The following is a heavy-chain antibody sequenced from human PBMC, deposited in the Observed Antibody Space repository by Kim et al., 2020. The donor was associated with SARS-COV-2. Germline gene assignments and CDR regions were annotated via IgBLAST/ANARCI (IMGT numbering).Heavy chain of an antibody. CDR3: ARGVLLWFGEPAPLDY. CDR2: IYYSGST. Sequence: SETLSLTCTVSGGSISSGGYYWSWIRQHPGKGLEWIGYIYYSGSTYYNPSLKSRVTISVDTSKNQFSLKLSSVTAADTAVYYCARGVLLWFGEPAPLDYWGQGTLVTVSS. D-gene: IGHD3-10*01. V-gene: IGHV4-31*03. J-gene: IGHJ4*02. CDR1: GGSISSGGYY.